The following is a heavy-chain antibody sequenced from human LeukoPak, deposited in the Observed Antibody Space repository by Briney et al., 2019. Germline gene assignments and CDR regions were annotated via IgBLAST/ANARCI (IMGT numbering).Heavy chain of an antibody. CDR3: AKDALGYCSSANCYDGFDY. J-gene: IGHJ4*02. Sequence: GGSLRLSCAASGFTFSAYDMHWGRQAPRKGLEWVAVISYDERNKSYADSVKGRFTISRDNSKNTLYLQINSLRAEDTAMYYCAKDALGYCSSANCYDGFDYWGQGTLVTASS. D-gene: IGHD2-2*01. CDR2: ISYDERNK. V-gene: IGHV3-30*18. CDR1: GFTFSAYD.